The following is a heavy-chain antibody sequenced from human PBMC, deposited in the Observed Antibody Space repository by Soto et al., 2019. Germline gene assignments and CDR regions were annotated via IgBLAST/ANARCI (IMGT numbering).Heavy chain of an antibody. V-gene: IGHV6-1*01. CDR2: TYYRSKWYN. D-gene: IGHD3-3*01. CDR1: GDSVSSNSAA. CDR3: ARVATLYDFWSGFDP. J-gene: IGHJ5*02. Sequence: SQTLSLTCAISGDSVSSNSAAWNWIRQSPSRGLEWLGRTYYRSKWYNDYAVSVKSRITINPDTSKNQFSLQLNSVTPVDTAVYYCARVATLYDFWSGFDPWGQGTLVTVSS.